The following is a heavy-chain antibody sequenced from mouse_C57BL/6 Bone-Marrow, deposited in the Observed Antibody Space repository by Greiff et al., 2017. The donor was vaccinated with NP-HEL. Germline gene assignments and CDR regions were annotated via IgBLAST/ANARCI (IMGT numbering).Heavy chain of an antibody. CDR1: GYTFTSYW. J-gene: IGHJ3*01. V-gene: IGHV1-5*01. CDR3: TKIYYYGSSYSAWFAY. D-gene: IGHD1-1*01. CDR2: IYPGNSDT. Sequence: EVHLVESGTVLARPGASVKMSCKTSGYTFTSYWMHWVKQRPGQGLEWIGAIYPGNSDTSYNQKFKGKAKLTAVTSASTAYMELSSLTNEDSAVYYCTKIYYYGSSYSAWFAYWGQGTLVTVSA.